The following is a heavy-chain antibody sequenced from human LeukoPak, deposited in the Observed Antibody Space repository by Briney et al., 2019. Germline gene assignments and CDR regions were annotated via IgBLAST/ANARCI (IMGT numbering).Heavy chain of an antibody. CDR2: IKSKTDGGTT. CDR3: STPIAAAGTRAFDI. J-gene: IGHJ3*02. Sequence: PGGSLRLSCAASGFTFSNAWMNWVRQAPGKGLEWVGRIKSKTDGGTTDYVAPVKGRFIISRDDSKNTLYLQMNSLKTEDTAVYYCSTPIAAAGTRAFDIWGRGTMVTVSS. CDR1: GFTFSNAW. V-gene: IGHV3-15*01. D-gene: IGHD6-13*01.